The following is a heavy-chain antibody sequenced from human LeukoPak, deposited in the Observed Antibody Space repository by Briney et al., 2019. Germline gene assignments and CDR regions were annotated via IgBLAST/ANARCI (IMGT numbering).Heavy chain of an antibody. J-gene: IGHJ4*02. CDR2: IYYSGNT. Sequence: SETLSLTCTVSGGSISSYYWSWIRQPPGKGLEWIGYIYYSGNTNYNPSLKSRVTISVDTSKNQFSLKLSSVTAADTAVYYCASEFRGLFDYWGQGTLVTVSS. CDR3: ASEFRGLFDY. V-gene: IGHV4-59*08. D-gene: IGHD3-10*01. CDR1: GGSISSYY.